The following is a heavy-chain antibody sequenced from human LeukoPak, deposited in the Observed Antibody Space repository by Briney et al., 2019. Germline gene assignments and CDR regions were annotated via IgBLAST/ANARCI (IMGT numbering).Heavy chain of an antibody. V-gene: IGHV5-51*01. CDR1: XYXXTNXW. CDR2: IYTGDSDT. J-gene: IGHJ4*02. D-gene: IGHD1-26*01. CDR3: ARRVDSYWFFDY. Sequence: GESLKISCKGSXYXXTNXWIXXXRXXXGXXXEXXXIIYTGDSDTRYXPSFQGQVTISADKSINTAYLQWTSLKASDTAMYYCARRVDSYWFFDYWGQGTLVTVSS.